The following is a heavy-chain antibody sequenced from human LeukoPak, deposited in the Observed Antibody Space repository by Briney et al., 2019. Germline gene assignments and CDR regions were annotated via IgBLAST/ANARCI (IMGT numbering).Heavy chain of an antibody. J-gene: IGHJ3*01. D-gene: IGHD3-10*01. CDR3: ARSPRGSGSSTLLGVAFDV. Sequence: PSETLSLTCGVYDGSFSGYYWTWIRQSPGKGLEWIGEINSSGSINYNPSLKSRATISVDTSKNQFSLKLTSVSVEDTAVYYCARSPRGSGSSTLLGVAFDVWGHGTKVTVSS. V-gene: IGHV4-34*01. CDR1: DGSFSGYY. CDR2: INSSGSI.